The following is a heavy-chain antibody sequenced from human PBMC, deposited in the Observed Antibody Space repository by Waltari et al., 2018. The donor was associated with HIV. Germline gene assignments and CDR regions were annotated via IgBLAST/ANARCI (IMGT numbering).Heavy chain of an antibody. Sequence: QVQLQPWGAGLLKPSETLSLTCAVYGGSFSGYYWSWIRQPPGKGLEWIGEINHSGSTNYNPSLKSRVTISVDTSKNQFSLKLSAVTAADTAVYYCASGVDSSPCDYWGQGTLVTVSS. CDR3: ASGVDSSPCDY. J-gene: IGHJ4*02. D-gene: IGHD6-13*01. V-gene: IGHV4-34*01. CDR1: GGSFSGYY. CDR2: INHSGST.